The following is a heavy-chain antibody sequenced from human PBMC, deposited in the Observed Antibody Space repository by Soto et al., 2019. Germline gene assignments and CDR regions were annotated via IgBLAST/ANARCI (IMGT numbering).Heavy chain of an antibody. V-gene: IGHV4-31*02. D-gene: IGHD1-1*01. Sequence: QVRLQEWGPGLVKPSQTLSLKCSVSGGSITTGGRYWSWIRQLPGKGLEWIGDIYYSGNTNYNAALKSRVTISVEAAKTQFSPKLSSVTAADTAVYYCAQALVFTGGDGFDIWGQGRLVTVSS. CDR3: AQALVFTGGDGFDI. J-gene: IGHJ3*02. CDR1: GGSITTGGRY. CDR2: IYYSGNT.